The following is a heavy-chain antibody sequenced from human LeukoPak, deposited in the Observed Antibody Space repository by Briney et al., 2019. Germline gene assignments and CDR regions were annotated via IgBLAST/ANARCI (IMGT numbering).Heavy chain of an antibody. CDR1: GDSVSRNNAG. CDR3: ARRSKLVPGAFDI. D-gene: IGHD6-13*01. CDR2: TYYRSKWYS. Sequence: SQTLSLTCAISGDSVSRNNAGWSWIRQSPSRGLEWLGRTYYRSKWYSDFAPSMRNRITINPDTSKNQFSLKLSSVTAADTAVYYCARRSKLVPGAFDIWGQGTLVTVSS. J-gene: IGHJ4*02. V-gene: IGHV6-1*01.